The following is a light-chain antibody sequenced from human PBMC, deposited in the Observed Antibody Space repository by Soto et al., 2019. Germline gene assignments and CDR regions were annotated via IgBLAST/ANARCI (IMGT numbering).Light chain of an antibody. J-gene: IGLJ2*01. CDR2: SNN. CDR3: AAWDDSLNGVV. V-gene: IGLV1-44*01. CDR1: SSNIGSNT. Sequence: QSVLTQPPSASGTPGQRVTISCSGSSSNIGSNTVNWYQQLPGTAPKLLIYSNNQRPSGVPDRFSGSKSGTSASLAISGLKYEDEDDYYCAAWDDSLNGVVFGGGTKLTVL.